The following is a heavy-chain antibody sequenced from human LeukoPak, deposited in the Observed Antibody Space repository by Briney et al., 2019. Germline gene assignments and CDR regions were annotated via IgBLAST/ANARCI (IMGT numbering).Heavy chain of an antibody. J-gene: IGHJ4*02. CDR3: ARRAGDYSHPYDY. CDR2: IYSGGNT. CDR1: GLTVSSNC. Sequence: GGSLRLSCAASGLTVSSNCMSWVRQAPGKGLERVSFIYSGGNTYYAGSVKGRFTISRDNSKNTVHLQMNSLRAEDTAMYYCARRAGDYSHPYDYWGQGTLVTVSS. V-gene: IGHV3-53*01. D-gene: IGHD3-22*01.